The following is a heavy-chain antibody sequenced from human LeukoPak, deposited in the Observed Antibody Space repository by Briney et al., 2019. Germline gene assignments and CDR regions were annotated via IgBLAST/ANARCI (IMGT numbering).Heavy chain of an antibody. J-gene: IGHJ5*02. CDR1: GFPFNNFA. Sequence: GGSLRLSCAASGFPFNNFAMSWVRQAPGKGLEWVSAINRDSGSTYYADSVRGRFTISRDNAKNSLYLQMNSLRAEDTAVYYCARGTSYSPNWFDPWGQGTLVTVSS. V-gene: IGHV3-23*01. D-gene: IGHD2-2*01. CDR3: ARGTSYSPNWFDP. CDR2: INRDSGST.